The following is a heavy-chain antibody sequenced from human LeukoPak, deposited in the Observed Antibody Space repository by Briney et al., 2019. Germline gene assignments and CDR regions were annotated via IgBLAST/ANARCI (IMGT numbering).Heavy chain of an antibody. CDR2: ISYDGSNK. V-gene: IGHV3-30*18. D-gene: IGHD3-10*01. CDR1: GFTFSSYG. Sequence: GGSLRLSCAASGFTFSSYGMHWVRQAPGKGLEWVAVISYDGSNKYYADSVKGRFTISRDNSKNTLYLQMNSLRAEDTAVYYCAKDQGDSCYYGSGSYHGPDYWGQGTLVTVSS. J-gene: IGHJ4*02. CDR3: AKDQGDSCYYGSGSYHGPDY.